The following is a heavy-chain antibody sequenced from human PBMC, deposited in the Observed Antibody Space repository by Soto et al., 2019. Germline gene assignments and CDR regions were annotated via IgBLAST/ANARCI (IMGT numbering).Heavy chain of an antibody. V-gene: IGHV3-30*18. CDR1: GFTFSSYG. CDR2: ISYDGSNK. CDR3: AKDPWEPTTRDYYYGMDV. Sequence: GARRLSCAASGFTFSSYGMHWVRQAPGKGLEWVAVISYDGSNKYYADSVKGRFTISRDNSKNTLYLQMNSLRAEDTAVYYCAKDPWEPTTRDYYYGMDVWGQGTTVTVSS. J-gene: IGHJ6*02. D-gene: IGHD1-26*01.